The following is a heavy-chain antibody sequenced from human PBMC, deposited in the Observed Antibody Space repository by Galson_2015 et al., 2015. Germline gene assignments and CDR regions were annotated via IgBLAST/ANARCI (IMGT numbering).Heavy chain of an antibody. Sequence: SVKVSCKASGGTFSIFAISWVRQAPGQRLEWMGGLLPIYGAPNYAQKFQGRVTITADESTSTAYMELSSLTSEDTAVCYCATSNADVYWSGGSCYLAYWGQGTQVTVSS. V-gene: IGHV1-69*13. CDR3: ATSNADVYWSGGSCYLAY. J-gene: IGHJ4*02. CDR1: GGTFSIFA. D-gene: IGHD2-15*01. CDR2: LLPIYGAP.